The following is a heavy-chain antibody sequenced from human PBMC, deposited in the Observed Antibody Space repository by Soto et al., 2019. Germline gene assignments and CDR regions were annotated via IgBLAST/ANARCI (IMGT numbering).Heavy chain of an antibody. V-gene: IGHV4-34*01. D-gene: IGHD2-15*01. CDR3: ARGYCSGGSCYQGYYYYYMDV. CDR1: GGSFSGYY. CDR2: INHSGST. J-gene: IGHJ6*03. Sequence: SETLSLTCAVYGGSFSGYYWSWIRQPPGKGLEWIGEINHSGSTNYNPSLKSRVTISVDTSKNQFSLKLSSVTAADTAVYYCARGYCSGGSCYQGYYYYYMDVWGKGTTVTVSS.